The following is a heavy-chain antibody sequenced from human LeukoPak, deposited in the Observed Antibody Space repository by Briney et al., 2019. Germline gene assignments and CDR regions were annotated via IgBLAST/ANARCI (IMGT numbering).Heavy chain of an antibody. J-gene: IGHJ1*01. Sequence: PGGSLRLSCAASGFTFSSYGMHWVRQAPGKGLEWVAFIRYDGSNKYYADSVKGRFTISRDNSKNTLYLQMNSLRAEDTAVYYCAKDRIAAAGSEYFQHWGQGTLVTVSS. V-gene: IGHV3-30*02. CDR2: IRYDGSNK. CDR1: GFTFSSYG. CDR3: AKDRIAAAGSEYFQH. D-gene: IGHD6-13*01.